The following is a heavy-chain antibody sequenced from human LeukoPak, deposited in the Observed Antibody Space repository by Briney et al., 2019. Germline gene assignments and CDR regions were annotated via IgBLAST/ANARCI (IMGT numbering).Heavy chain of an antibody. CDR1: GVSISSSTYY. D-gene: IGHD5-24*01. CDR3: ARLRGHTPRLQNYYYMDV. J-gene: IGHJ6*03. V-gene: IGHV4-39*07. CDR2: IYHSGST. Sequence: PSETLSLTCTVSGVSISSSTYYWGWIRQPPGKGLEWIGSIYHSGSTYYNPSLKSRVTISVDTSKNQFSLKLSSVTAADTAVYYCARLRGHTPRLQNYYYMDVWGKGTTVTISS.